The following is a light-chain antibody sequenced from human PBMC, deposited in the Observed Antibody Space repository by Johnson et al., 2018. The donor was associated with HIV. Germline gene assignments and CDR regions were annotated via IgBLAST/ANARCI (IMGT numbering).Light chain of an antibody. CDR2: DNN. J-gene: IGLJ1*01. V-gene: IGLV1-51*01. CDR3: GTWDSSLSAYV. Sequence: QSVLTQPPSMSAAPGQQVTISCSGSSSNIGNNYVSWYQQFPGTAPKLLIYDNNKRPSGIPDRFSGSKSGTSVTLSITGLQTGDEADYYCGTWDSSLSAYVFGTGTKVTVL. CDR1: SSNIGNNY.